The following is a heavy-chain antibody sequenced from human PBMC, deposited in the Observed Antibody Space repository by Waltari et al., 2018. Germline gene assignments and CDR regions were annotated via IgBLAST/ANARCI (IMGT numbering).Heavy chain of an antibody. D-gene: IGHD2-15*01. CDR2: IYHSGST. J-gene: IGHJ5*02. V-gene: IGHV4-38-2*01. CDR3: ARLATVGYWLDP. Sequence: QVQLQESGPGLVKPSETLSLTCAVSGYSLSSGYFWGWIRQPPGKGLEWIGSIYHSGSTYYNPSLKSRVTISVDTSKNQFSLKLSSGTAADTAVYYCARLATVGYWLDPWGQGTLVTVSS. CDR1: GYSLSSGYF.